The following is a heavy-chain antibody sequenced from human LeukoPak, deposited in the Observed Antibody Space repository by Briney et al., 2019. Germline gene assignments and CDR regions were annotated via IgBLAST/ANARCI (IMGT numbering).Heavy chain of an antibody. V-gene: IGHV3-23*01. CDR2: ISGSGGNT. CDR1: GFTFCCHA. CDR3: ARRRTGTFFFDY. Sequence: GGSLRLSCAASGFTFCCHARSWVRQAPGKGLEWVSAISGSGGNTYYADSVKGRFTISRDNYKDTLFLQMNSLRDEDTAVYYCARRRTGTFFFDYWGQGTLVTVSS. D-gene: IGHD1-7*01. J-gene: IGHJ4*02.